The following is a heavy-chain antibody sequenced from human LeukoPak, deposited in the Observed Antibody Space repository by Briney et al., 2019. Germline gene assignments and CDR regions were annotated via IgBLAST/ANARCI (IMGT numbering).Heavy chain of an antibody. CDR1: GGSVSGNSVT. CDR2: TYYRSKWYY. Sequence: SQTLSLTCVISGGSVSGNSVTWNWIRQSPSRGLEWLGRTYYRSKWYYDYAVSVKSRITINPDTSKNQFSLQLNFVTPEDTAVYYCASGSRGSFDYWGQGTLVTVSS. CDR3: ASGSRGSFDY. J-gene: IGHJ4*02. V-gene: IGHV6-1*01. D-gene: IGHD2-15*01.